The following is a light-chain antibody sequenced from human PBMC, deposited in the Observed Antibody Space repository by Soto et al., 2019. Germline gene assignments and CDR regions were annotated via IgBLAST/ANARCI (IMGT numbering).Light chain of an antibody. CDR2: DVD. CDR3: NSYTSSSTYVV. V-gene: IGLV2-14*03. Sequence: QSALTQPASVSGSPGQSITISCTGTSSDVGGYHYVSWYQHHPGKAPKLVIYDVDNRPSGVSNRFSGSKSGNTASLTISGLQAEDEADYYCNSYTSSSTYVVFGGGTKLTVL. CDR1: SSDVGGYHY. J-gene: IGLJ2*01.